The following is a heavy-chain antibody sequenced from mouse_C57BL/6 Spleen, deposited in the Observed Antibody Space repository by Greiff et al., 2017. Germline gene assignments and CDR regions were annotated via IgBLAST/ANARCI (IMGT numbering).Heavy chain of an antibody. CDR2: INPSNGGT. J-gene: IGHJ2*01. CDR3: GRGYYGSSYDY. CDR1: GYTFTDYN. Sequence: VQLKQSGPELVKPGASVTMSCKASGYTFTDYNMHWVKQSHGKSLEWIGYINPSNGGTSYNQKFKGKATLTVNKSSSTAYMEFRSLTSEDTAVYYCGRGYYGSSYDYWGQGTTLTVSS. V-gene: IGHV1-22*01. D-gene: IGHD1-1*01.